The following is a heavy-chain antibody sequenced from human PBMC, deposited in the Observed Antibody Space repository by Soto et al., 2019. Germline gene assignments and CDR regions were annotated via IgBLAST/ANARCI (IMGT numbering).Heavy chain of an antibody. D-gene: IGHD3-22*01. Sequence: EVQLLESGGGLVQPGGSLRLSCAASGFTFSSYAMSWVRQAPGKGPEWVSAISGSGGSTYYADSVKGRFTISRDNSXXTLYLQMNSLRAEDTAVYYCAKGRVAIVVVLPFDYWGQGTLVTVSS. CDR2: ISGSGGST. CDR3: AKGRVAIVVVLPFDY. V-gene: IGHV3-23*01. CDR1: GFTFSSYA. J-gene: IGHJ4*02.